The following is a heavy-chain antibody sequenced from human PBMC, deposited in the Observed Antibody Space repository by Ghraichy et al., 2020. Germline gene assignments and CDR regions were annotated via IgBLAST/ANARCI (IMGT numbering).Heavy chain of an antibody. CDR3: TTGLAFRFDY. J-gene: IGHJ4*02. Sequence: GGSLRLSCATSDFILNNAWMNWVRQAPGKGLEWVGRIKTKKDGGTTDFAAPVNGRFTISRDDSKKTVYLQMNSLQTEDTAMYYCTTGLAFRFDYWGQGILVTVS. CDR2: IKTKKDGGTT. CDR1: DFILNNAW. V-gene: IGHV3-15*07. D-gene: IGHD3-3*02.